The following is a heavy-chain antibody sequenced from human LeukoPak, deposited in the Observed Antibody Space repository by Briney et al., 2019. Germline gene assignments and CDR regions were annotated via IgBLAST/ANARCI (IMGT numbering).Heavy chain of an antibody. CDR1: GGTFSSYA. V-gene: IGHV1-69*05. CDR2: IIPIFGTA. CDR3: AMGPTAMVNYYYMDV. J-gene: IGHJ6*03. D-gene: IGHD5-18*01. Sequence: GSSVKVSCKASGGTFSSYAISWVRQAPGQGLEWMGGIIPIFGTANYAQKFQGRVTITTDESTSTAYMELSSLRSEDTAVYYCAMGPTAMVNYYYMDVWGKGTTVTVSS.